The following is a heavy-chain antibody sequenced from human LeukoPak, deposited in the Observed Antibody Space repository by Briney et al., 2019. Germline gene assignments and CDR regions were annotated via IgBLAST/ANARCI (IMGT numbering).Heavy chain of an antibody. Sequence: GGSLRLSCAASGFTFSSYWMSWVRQAPGEGLEWVARIRNKANRYTTEYAASVKGRLTISRDDSENSLYLQMDSLKTEDTAVYYCARSPLGIAPFDYWGQGTLVTVSS. CDR2: IRNKANRYTT. CDR1: GFTFSSYW. CDR3: ARSPLGIAPFDY. J-gene: IGHJ4*02. D-gene: IGHD7-27*01. V-gene: IGHV3-72*01.